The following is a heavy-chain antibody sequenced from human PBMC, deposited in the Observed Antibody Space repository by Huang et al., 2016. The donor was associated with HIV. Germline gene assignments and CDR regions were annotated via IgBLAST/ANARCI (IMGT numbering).Heavy chain of an antibody. D-gene: IGHD4-17*01. CDR1: GASVSTSSYY. CDR2: IYDSATT. Sequence: QLQLQESGPGLVKPSETLSLTCTVSGASVSTSSYYWCWIRQAPGRGLEWIGRIYDSATTYYNASLKSLVSISEDTSKTHFSLRLNFVTAADTAVYYCAGLAHDYEVNGFGLDVWGQGTTVIVSS. J-gene: IGHJ6*02. V-gene: IGHV4-39*02. CDR3: AGLAHDYEVNGFGLDV.